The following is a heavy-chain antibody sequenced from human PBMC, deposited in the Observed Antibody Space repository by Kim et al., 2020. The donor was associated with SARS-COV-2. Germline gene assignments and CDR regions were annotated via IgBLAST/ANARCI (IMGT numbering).Heavy chain of an antibody. CDR1: STSYW. Sequence: GESLKISCRVSSTSYWIGWVRQMPGKGLEWMGIIWLCDSNTKYSPPFQGQVTISADKDSSTAYLQWSSLKASDTAIYYCARALNGDFYFDYLGQGTLLTVSS. J-gene: IGHJ4*02. CDR2: IWLCDSNT. D-gene: IGHD3-3*01. CDR3: ARALNGDFYFDY. V-gene: IGHV5-51*01.